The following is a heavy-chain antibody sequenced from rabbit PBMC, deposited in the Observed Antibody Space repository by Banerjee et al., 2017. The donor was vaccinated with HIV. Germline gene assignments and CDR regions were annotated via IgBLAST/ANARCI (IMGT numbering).Heavy chain of an antibody. D-gene: IGHD8-1*01. J-gene: IGHJ4*01. V-gene: IGHV1S43*01. CDR2: TYPGKTNT. CDR1: GFDLSSYYY. Sequence: QSLQESGGDLVKPGASLTLTCTASGFDLSSYYYMCWVRQAPGKGLEWIGMTYPGKTNTDYASWVNGRFTISSNTNQNTVSLQMNSLTAADTATYFCARADGGSGFAFKLWGQGTLVTVS. CDR3: ARADGGSGFAFKL.